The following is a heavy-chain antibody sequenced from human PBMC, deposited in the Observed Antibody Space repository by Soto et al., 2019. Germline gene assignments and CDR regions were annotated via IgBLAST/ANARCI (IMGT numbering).Heavy chain of an antibody. J-gene: IGHJ6*03. D-gene: IGHD3-3*01. V-gene: IGHV5-51*01. CDR1: GYSFTSYW. CDR3: ARHARSGYPVLGYYYYYMDV. CDR2: IYPGDSDT. Sequence: GESLKISCKGSGYSFTSYWIGWVRQMPGKGLEWMGIIYPGDSDTRYSPSFQGQVTISADKSISTAYLQWSSLKASDTAMYYCARHARSGYPVLGYYYYYMDVWGKGTTVTVSS.